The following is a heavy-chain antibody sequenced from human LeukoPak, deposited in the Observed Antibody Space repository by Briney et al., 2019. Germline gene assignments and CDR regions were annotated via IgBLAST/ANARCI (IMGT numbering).Heavy chain of an antibody. J-gene: IGHJ3*02. D-gene: IGHD3-22*01. Sequence: GGSLRLSCAASGFTFSSYAMSWVRQAPGKGLEWVSAISGSGGSTYYADSVKGRFTISRDNAKNSLYLQMNSLRAEDTAVYYCARDPHYYYDSSGYYYPGAFDIWGQGTMVTVSS. CDR2: ISGSGGST. CDR1: GFTFSSYA. V-gene: IGHV3-23*01. CDR3: ARDPHYYYDSSGYYYPGAFDI.